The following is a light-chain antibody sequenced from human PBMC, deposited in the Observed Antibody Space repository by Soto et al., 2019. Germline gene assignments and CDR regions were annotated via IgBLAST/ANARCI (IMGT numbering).Light chain of an antibody. Sequence: EIVLTQSPGTLSFSPGERATLSCRASQSVSSSYLAWYQQKPGQAPRLLIYGASSRATGIPDRFSGSGSGTDFTLTISRLEPEDFAVYYCQQYGSSPTTFGQGTKVEIK. CDR3: QQYGSSPTT. CDR2: GAS. J-gene: IGKJ1*01. CDR1: QSVSSSY. V-gene: IGKV3-20*01.